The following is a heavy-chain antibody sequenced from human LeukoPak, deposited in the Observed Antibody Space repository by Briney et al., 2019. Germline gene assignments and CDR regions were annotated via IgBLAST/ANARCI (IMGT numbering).Heavy chain of an antibody. J-gene: IGHJ6*04. Sequence: GGSLRLSCAASGFTFSSYSMNWVRQAPGKGLEWASSISSSSSYIYYADSVKGRFTISRDNAKNSLYLQMNSLRAEDTAVYYCARVMGKLWFGELLTGDYYYGMDVWGKGTTVTVSS. CDR2: ISSSSSYI. D-gene: IGHD3-10*01. V-gene: IGHV3-21*01. CDR3: ARVMGKLWFGELLTGDYYYGMDV. CDR1: GFTFSSYS.